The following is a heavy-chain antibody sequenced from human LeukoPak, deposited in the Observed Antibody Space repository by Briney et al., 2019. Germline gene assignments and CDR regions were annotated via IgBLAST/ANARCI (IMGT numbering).Heavy chain of an antibody. CDR1: GFTFSSFG. Sequence: LPGGSLRLSCAASGFTFSSFGMSWVRQAPGKGLEWVSGINWNGGSTGYADSVKGRFTISRDNAKNSLYLQMNSLRAEDTALYHCARGGPITMIVVEGYDAFDIWGQGTMVTVSS. CDR3: ARGGPITMIVVEGYDAFDI. J-gene: IGHJ3*02. CDR2: INWNGGST. D-gene: IGHD3-22*01. V-gene: IGHV3-20*01.